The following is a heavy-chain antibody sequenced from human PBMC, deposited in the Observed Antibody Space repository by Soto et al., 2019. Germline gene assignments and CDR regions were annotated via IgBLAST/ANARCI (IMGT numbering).Heavy chain of an antibody. CDR2: ITYDGSDK. CDR1: GFTFSSFG. J-gene: IGHJ4*02. CDR3: AKIPNYNILTVHIDY. Sequence: GGSLRLSCVASGFTFSSFGMHWVRQAPGKAMEWVAVITYDGSDKYYADSVKGRFTISRDNSKNTLYLQMNSLKAEDTAMYYCAKIPNYNILTVHIDYWGQGTLVTVSS. V-gene: IGHV3-30*18. D-gene: IGHD3-9*01.